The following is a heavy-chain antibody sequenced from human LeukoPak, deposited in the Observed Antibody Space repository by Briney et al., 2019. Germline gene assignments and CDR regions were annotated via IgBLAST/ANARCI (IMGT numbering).Heavy chain of an antibody. CDR3: ARDLTSWYGGFDY. CDR1: GFTFNTYG. CDR2: IWYDGSNK. J-gene: IGHJ4*02. Sequence: GGSLRLSCGASGFTFNTYGMHWVRQAPGKGLEWVAVIWYDGSNKYYVDSVKGRFTISRDNSKNTLYLQMNSLRVEDTAVYYCARDLTSWYGGFDYWGQGTLVTVSS. V-gene: IGHV3-33*01. D-gene: IGHD6-13*01.